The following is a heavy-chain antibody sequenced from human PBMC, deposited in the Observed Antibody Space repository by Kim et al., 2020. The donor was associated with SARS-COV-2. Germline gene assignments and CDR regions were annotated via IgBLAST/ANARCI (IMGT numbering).Heavy chain of an antibody. V-gene: IGHV1-69*13. CDR1: GGTFSSYA. Sequence: SVKVSCKASGGTFSSYAISWVRQAPGQGLEWMGGIIPIFGTANYAQKFQGRVTITADESTSTAYMELSSLRSEDTDVYYCARGLYYYDSSGYLQFGYYYYMDVWGKGTTVTVSS. CDR2: IIPIFGTA. D-gene: IGHD3-22*01. J-gene: IGHJ6*03. CDR3: ARGLYYYDSSGYLQFGYYYYMDV.